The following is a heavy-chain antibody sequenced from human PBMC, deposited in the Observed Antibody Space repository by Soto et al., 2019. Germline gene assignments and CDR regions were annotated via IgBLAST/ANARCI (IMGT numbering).Heavy chain of an antibody. J-gene: IGHJ4*02. CDR3: ARHWNDRLPNDY. CDR1: GGSISSGDYY. V-gene: IGHV4-30-4*01. D-gene: IGHD1-1*01. CDR2: IYYSGST. Sequence: TSETLSLTCTVSGGSISSGDYYWAWIRQPPGKGLEWIGNIYYSGSTYYNPSLKSRVTISVDTSKNQFSLKLSSVTAADTAVYYCARHWNDRLPNDYWGQGTLVTVSS.